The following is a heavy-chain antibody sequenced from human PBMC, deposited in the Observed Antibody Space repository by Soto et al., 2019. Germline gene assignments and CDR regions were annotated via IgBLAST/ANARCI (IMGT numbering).Heavy chain of an antibody. J-gene: IGHJ6*01. D-gene: IGHD2-2*01. CDR3: ARDVRSSYYYYGMDM. Sequence: SETLSLTCTVSGGSISSYYWSWIRQPPGKGLEWIGYIYYSGSTNYNPSLKSRVTISVDTSKNQFSLKLSSVTAADRAVYYCARDVRSSYYYYGMDMLGQGTTDTVSS. V-gene: IGHV4-59*01. CDR2: IYYSGST. CDR1: GGSISSYY.